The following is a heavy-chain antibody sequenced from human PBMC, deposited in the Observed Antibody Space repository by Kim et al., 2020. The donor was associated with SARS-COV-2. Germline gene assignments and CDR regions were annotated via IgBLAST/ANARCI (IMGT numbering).Heavy chain of an antibody. J-gene: IGHJ4*02. Sequence: ASVKVSCKVSGYTLTELSMHWVRQAPGKGLEWMGGFDPEDGETIYAQKFQGRVTMTEDTSTDTAYMELSSLRSEDTAVYYCATHQNRGIDYVWRSYHYTLFDYWGQGTLVTVSS. CDR1: GYTLTELS. V-gene: IGHV1-24*01. CDR3: ATHQNRGIDYVWRSYHYTLFDY. CDR2: FDPEDGET. D-gene: IGHD3-16*02.